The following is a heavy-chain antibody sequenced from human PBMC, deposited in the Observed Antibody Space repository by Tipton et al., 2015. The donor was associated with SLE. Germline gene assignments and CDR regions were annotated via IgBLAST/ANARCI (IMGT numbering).Heavy chain of an antibody. CDR1: GGSFSGYY. Sequence: LRLSCAVYGGSFSGYYWSWIRQPPGKGLEWIGEINHSGSTNYNPSLKSRVTISVDTSKNQFSLKLSSVTAADTAVYFCVRDPYDFWSGYTSTYWYFDLWGRGTLVSVSS. D-gene: IGHD3-3*01. CDR2: INHSGST. CDR3: VRDPYDFWSGYTSTYWYFDL. J-gene: IGHJ2*01. V-gene: IGHV4-34*01.